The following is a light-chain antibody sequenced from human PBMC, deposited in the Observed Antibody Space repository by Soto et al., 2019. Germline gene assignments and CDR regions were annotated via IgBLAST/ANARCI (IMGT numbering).Light chain of an antibody. J-gene: IGLJ1*01. Sequence: QAVVTQPPSASGTPGQRVTISCSGSSSNIGSNTVNWFQQVPGTAPKLVIYNDDQRPSGVPDRFSGSKADTSASLAISGLQSDDEADYYCAAWDDSLNENLFGPGTKLTVL. V-gene: IGLV1-44*01. CDR1: SSNIGSNT. CDR2: NDD. CDR3: AAWDDSLNENL.